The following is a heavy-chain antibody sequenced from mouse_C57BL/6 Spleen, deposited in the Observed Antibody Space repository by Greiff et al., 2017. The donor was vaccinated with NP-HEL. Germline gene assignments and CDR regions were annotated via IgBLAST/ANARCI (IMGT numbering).Heavy chain of an antibody. J-gene: IGHJ2*01. Sequence: QVQLQQPGAELVMPGASVKLSCKASGYTFTSYWMHWVKQRPGQGLEWIGEIDPSDSYTNYNQKFKGKSTLTVDKSSSTSYMQLSSLASEDSAVYYCARQLRLGSYYFDYGGQGTTLTVSS. CDR1: GYTFTSYW. V-gene: IGHV1-69*01. CDR2: IDPSDSYT. D-gene: IGHD1-2*01. CDR3: ARQLRLGSYYFDY.